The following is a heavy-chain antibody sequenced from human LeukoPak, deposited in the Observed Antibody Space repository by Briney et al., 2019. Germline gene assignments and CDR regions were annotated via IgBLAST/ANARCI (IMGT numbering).Heavy chain of an antibody. D-gene: IGHD5-24*01. V-gene: IGHV3-21*01. CDR3: ARHGGDGYKYDY. Sequence: GGSLILSCAASGFTFNNAWMSWVRQAPGKGLEWVSSISSSSSYIYYADSVKGRFTISRDNAKNSLYLQMNSLRAEDTAVYYCARHGGDGYKYDYWGQGTLVTVSA. CDR1: GFTFNNAW. CDR2: ISSSSSYI. J-gene: IGHJ4*02.